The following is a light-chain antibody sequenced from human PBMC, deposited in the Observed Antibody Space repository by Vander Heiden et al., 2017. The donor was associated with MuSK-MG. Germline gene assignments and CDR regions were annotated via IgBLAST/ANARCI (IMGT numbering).Light chain of an antibody. Sequence: DIQMTQSPSTLSASVGDRVTITCRASQRVNSWLAWYQQKPGKAPNLLIYDASNSQSGVPSRFNGSGSGTEFTLTISILQADDFATYYCQQDNNYPWTFGQGTKVEI. CDR2: DAS. CDR3: QQDNNYPWT. J-gene: IGKJ1*01. CDR1: QRVNSW. V-gene: IGKV1-5*01.